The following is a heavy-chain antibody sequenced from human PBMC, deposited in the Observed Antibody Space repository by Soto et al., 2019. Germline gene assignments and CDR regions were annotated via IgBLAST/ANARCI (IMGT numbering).Heavy chain of an antibody. V-gene: IGHV4-31*03. J-gene: IGHJ4*02. D-gene: IGHD2-15*01. CDR3: ARGYCSGGSCYRGPIDY. Sequence: PSGTLSLTCTVSGGSISRGGYYWSWIRQHPGKGLEWIGYIYYSGSTYYNPSLKSRVTISVDTSKNQFSLKLSSVTAADTAVYYCARGYCSGGSCYRGPIDYWGQGTLVTVS. CDR1: GGSISRGGYY. CDR2: IYYSGST.